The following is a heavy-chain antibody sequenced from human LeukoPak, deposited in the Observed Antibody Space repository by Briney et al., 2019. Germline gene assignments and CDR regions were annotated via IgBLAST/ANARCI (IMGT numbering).Heavy chain of an antibody. CDR1: GFTFSSYA. J-gene: IGHJ6*03. CDR2: ISYDGSNK. D-gene: IGHD4-11*01. V-gene: IGHV3-30*01. Sequence: QPGRSLRLSCAASGFTFSSYAMHWVRQAPGKGLEWVAVISYDGSNKYYADSVKGRFTISRDNSKNTLYLQMNSLRAEDTAVYYCARDGYSNFYYYYMDVWGKVTTVTVSS. CDR3: ARDGYSNFYYYYMDV.